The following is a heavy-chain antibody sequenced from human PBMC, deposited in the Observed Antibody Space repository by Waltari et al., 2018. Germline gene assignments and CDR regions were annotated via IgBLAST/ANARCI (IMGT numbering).Heavy chain of an antibody. D-gene: IGHD3-10*01. CDR1: GYTLTELS. CDR3: ATGMVRGVSISRYYYYMDV. J-gene: IGHJ6*03. V-gene: IGHV1-24*01. Sequence: QVQLVQSGAEVKKPGASVKVSCKVSGYTLTELSMHWVRQAPGKGLEWMGGFDLKKGETIYAQKFEGRVTMTEDTSTDTAYMELSSLRSEDTAVYYCATGMVRGVSISRYYYYMDVWGKGTTVTVSS. CDR2: FDLKKGET.